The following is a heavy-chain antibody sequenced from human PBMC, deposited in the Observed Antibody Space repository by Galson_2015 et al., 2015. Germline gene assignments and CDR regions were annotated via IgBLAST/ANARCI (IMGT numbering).Heavy chain of an antibody. V-gene: IGHV2-5*02. D-gene: IGHD5-12*01. J-gene: IGHJ3*01. CDR1: GFSLTTSGVG. CDR3: AHRSGGYTRGDIFDV. Sequence: PALVKPTQTLTLLCTCSGFSLTTSGVGVGWVRQPPGKALEWLAVIYWGDDTRLSPSLRTRLAITKDPSKNQEALTLANVDPADTGTYFCAHRSGGYTRGDIFDVWGQGTVVTVSS. CDR2: IYWGDDT.